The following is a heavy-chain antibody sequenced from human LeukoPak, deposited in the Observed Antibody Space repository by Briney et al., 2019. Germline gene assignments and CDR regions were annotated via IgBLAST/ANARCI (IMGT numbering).Heavy chain of an antibody. Sequence: GASVKVSCKASGGTFSSYAISWVRQAPGQGLEWMGGIIPIFGTANYAQKFQGRVTITADESTSTAYMELSSLRSEDTAVYYCAREWFEGPFDTFSVYWGQGTLVTVSS. V-gene: IGHV1-69*13. CDR3: AREWFEGPFDTFSVY. D-gene: IGHD3-10*01. CDR1: GGTFSSYA. J-gene: IGHJ4*02. CDR2: IIPIFGTA.